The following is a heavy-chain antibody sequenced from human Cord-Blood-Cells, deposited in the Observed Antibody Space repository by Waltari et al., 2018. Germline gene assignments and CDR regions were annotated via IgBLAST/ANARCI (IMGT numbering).Heavy chain of an antibody. V-gene: IGHV4-34*01. Sequence: QVQLQQWGAGLLKPSETLSLTCAVYGGSFSGYYWSWIRQPPGKGLEWIGEINHSGSTNYNPSLKSLFTISVDTSKNQFSLKLSSVTAADTAVYYCARDRVTGTTGADYWGQGTLVTVSS. J-gene: IGHJ4*02. D-gene: IGHD1-7*01. CDR2: INHSGST. CDR1: GGSFSGYY. CDR3: ARDRVTGTTGADY.